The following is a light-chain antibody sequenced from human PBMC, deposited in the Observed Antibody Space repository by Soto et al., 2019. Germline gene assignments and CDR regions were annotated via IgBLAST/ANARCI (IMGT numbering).Light chain of an antibody. V-gene: IGLV2-14*03. CDR1: SSDIGGYNY. CDR3: SSYTPSTIL. J-gene: IGLJ2*01. CDR2: DVS. Sequence: QSVLTQPASVSGSPGQSITISCTGTSSDIGGYNYVSWYQHHPGRAPKLMIYDVSNRPSGVSSRFSGSRSDNTASLTISGLQADDEADYYCSSYTPSTILFGGGTKVTVL.